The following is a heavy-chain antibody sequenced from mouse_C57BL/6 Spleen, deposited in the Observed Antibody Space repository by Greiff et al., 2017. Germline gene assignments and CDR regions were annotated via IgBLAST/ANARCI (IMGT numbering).Heavy chain of an antibody. Sequence: QVKVEESGPELVKPGASVKISCKASGYAFSSSWMNWVKQRPGKGLEWIGRIYPGDGDTNYNGKFKGKATLTADKSSSTAYMQLSSLTSEDSAVYFCAKGGYGSSPLFAYWGQGTLVTVSA. V-gene: IGHV1-82*01. D-gene: IGHD1-1*01. J-gene: IGHJ3*01. CDR2: IYPGDGDT. CDR1: GYAFSSSW. CDR3: AKGGYGSSPLFAY.